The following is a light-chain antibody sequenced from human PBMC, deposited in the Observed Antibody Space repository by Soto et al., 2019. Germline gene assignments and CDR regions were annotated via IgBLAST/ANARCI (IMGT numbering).Light chain of an antibody. J-gene: IGKJ4*01. CDR3: QQYHSYLLT. Sequence: IQMAQSPSTLSASVEDRVTITCRASQSISSWLAWYQQKPGKAPKVLIYKASTLDSGVPSRFSGSGSGTEFTLTISSLQPDDFATYYCQQYHSYLLTFGGGTKVDIK. CDR1: QSISSW. CDR2: KAS. V-gene: IGKV1-5*03.